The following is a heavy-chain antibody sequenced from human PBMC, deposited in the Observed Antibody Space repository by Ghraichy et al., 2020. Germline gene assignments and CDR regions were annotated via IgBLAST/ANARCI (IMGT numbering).Heavy chain of an antibody. D-gene: IGHD2-15*01. J-gene: IGHJ3*02. CDR3: TRQCSGGSCYSWGAFDI. Sequence: GGSLRLSCAASGFTFSGSAMHWVRQASGKGLEWVGRIRSKANSYATAYAASVKGRFTISRDDSKNTAYLQMNSLKTEDTAVYYCTRQCSGGSCYSWGAFDIWGQGTMVTVSS. CDR1: GFTFSGSA. V-gene: IGHV3-73*01. CDR2: IRSKANSYAT.